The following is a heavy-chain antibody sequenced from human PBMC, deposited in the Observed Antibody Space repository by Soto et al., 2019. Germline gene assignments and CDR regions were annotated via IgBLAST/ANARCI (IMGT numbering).Heavy chain of an antibody. J-gene: IGHJ4*02. Sequence: EVQLLESGGGLVQPGGSLRLSCAASGFTFSDYAMSWVRQAPGKGLEWVSGVSGSDGSTYYADSVRGRFTISRDNSKNTLYLQMNSLRAEDTAVYYCAKAVYDSRSYNLGPDYWGQGTLVTVSS. V-gene: IGHV3-23*01. CDR2: VSGSDGST. CDR1: GFTFSDYA. CDR3: AKAVYDSRSYNLGPDY. D-gene: IGHD3-22*01.